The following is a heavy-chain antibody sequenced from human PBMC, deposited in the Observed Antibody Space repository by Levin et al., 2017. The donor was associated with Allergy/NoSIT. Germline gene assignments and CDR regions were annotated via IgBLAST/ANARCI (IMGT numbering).Heavy chain of an antibody. CDR3: ARENPSLYGMDV. J-gene: IGHJ6*02. Sequence: GESLKISCKTFGYSFTNYGISWVRQAPGQGLEWMGWISPYNGNTNYAQKFQGRVIMTTDKSPTTASIEVRSLSSDDTAVYYCARENPSLYGMDVWGQGTTVIVSS. CDR1: GYSFTNYG. V-gene: IGHV1-18*01. CDR2: ISPYNGNT.